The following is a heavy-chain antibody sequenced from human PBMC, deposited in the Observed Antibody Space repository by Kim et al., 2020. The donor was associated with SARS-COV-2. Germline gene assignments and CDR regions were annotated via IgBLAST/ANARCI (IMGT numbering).Heavy chain of an antibody. D-gene: IGHD3-10*01. Sequence: KYYADSVEGRFTISRDNSKNTLYLQMNTLRVDDTAVYYYAREGSSGSFPDSWGQGTRVTVSS. J-gene: IGHJ4*02. V-gene: IGHV3-30*03. CDR2: K. CDR3: AREGSSGSFPDS.